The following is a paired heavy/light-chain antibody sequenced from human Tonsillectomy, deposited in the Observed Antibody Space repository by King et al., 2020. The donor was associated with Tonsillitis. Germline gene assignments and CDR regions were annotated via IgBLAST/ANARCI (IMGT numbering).Light chain of an antibody. CDR2: WAT. CDR1: QSVLYSSENRNY. Sequence: DIVMTQSPDSLAVSLGERATINCKSSQSVLYSSENRNYLAWYQQKPGQPPKLLIYWATTRESGVPDRFSGSASGTDFTLTISSLQAEDVAVYYCQQYYTRYTFGQGTQLEIK. CDR3: QQYYTRYT. J-gene: IGKJ2*01. V-gene: IGKV4-1*01.
Heavy chain of an antibody. Sequence: QVQLQQSGPGLVNPSQTLSITCAISGDSVSSESVAWNWIRQSPSRGLEWLGRTYYRSKWINDYAESVKSRITITPDTSRNQFSLQLNSVTPEDTAVYYCARARGSGEGKHDYWGQGTLVSVSS. CDR2: TYYRSKWIN. V-gene: IGHV6-1*01. D-gene: IGHD3-10*01. CDR3: ARARGSGEGKHDY. J-gene: IGHJ4*02. CDR1: GDSVSSESVA.